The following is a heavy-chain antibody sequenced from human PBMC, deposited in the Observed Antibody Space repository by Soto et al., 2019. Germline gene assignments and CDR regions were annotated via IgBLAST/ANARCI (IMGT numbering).Heavy chain of an antibody. CDR1: GFTFSSYG. V-gene: IGHV3-33*03. CDR2: IWYDGSNK. J-gene: IGHJ5*02. CDR3: AKGSIVGATKDWFDP. D-gene: IGHD1-26*01. Sequence: QVQLVESGGGVVQPGRSLRLSCAASGFTFSSYGMHWVRQAPGKGLEWVAVIWYDGSNKYYADSVKGRLTISRDNSENTLYLQMNSLRAEDTAVYYCAKGSIVGATKDWFDPWGQGTLVTVSS.